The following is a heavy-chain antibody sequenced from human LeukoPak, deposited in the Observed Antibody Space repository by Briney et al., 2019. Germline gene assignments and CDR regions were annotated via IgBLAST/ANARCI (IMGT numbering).Heavy chain of an antibody. V-gene: IGHV3-7*01. Sequence: GGSLRDSCAASGFTFSSYWMSWVRQAPGKGLEWVANIKQDGSEKYYVDSVKGRFTISRDNAKNSLYLQMNSLRAEDTAVYYCARAPRGFWSGYSSYYFDYWGQGTMVTVSS. J-gene: IGHJ4*02. CDR3: ARAPRGFWSGYSSYYFDY. D-gene: IGHD3-3*01. CDR1: GFTFSSYW. CDR2: IKQDGSEK.